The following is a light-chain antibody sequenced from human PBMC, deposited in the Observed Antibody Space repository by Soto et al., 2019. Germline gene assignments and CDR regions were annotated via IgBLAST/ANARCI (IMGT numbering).Light chain of an antibody. Sequence: DIVMTQSPDSLAVSLGERATINCKSSQSVLYSPNNKNSLAWYQQKPGQPPKLLIYWASTRESGVPDRFRGSGSGTDFTLTITSLQAEDVAIYYCQQYYDTLGTFCQGTKVEIK. J-gene: IGKJ1*01. CDR1: QSVLYSPNNKNS. CDR2: WAS. V-gene: IGKV4-1*01. CDR3: QQYYDTLGT.